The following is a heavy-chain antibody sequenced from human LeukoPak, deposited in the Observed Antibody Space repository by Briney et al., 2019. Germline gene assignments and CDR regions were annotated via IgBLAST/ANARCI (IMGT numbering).Heavy chain of an antibody. Sequence: SETLSLTCTVSGGSISSYYWSWIRQPPGKGLEWIGYIYYSGSTNYNPSLKSRVTISVDTSKNQFSLKLSSVTAADTAVYYCARAPFGGYDFWSGYYGVSAFDYWGQGTLVTVSS. CDR2: IYYSGST. V-gene: IGHV4-59*01. CDR3: ARAPFGGYDFWSGYYGVSAFDY. CDR1: GGSISSYY. J-gene: IGHJ4*02. D-gene: IGHD3-3*01.